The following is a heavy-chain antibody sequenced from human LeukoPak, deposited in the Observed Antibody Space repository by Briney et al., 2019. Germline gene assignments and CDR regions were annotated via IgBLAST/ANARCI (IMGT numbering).Heavy chain of an antibody. CDR1: GYTFTGYY. V-gene: IGHV1-69*04. CDR2: IIPILGIA. J-gene: IGHJ4*02. CDR3: ARDRGIVGDY. Sequence: ASVKVSCKASGYTFTGYYVHWVRQAPGQGLEWMGRIIPILGIANYAQKFQGRVTITADKSTSTAYMELSSLRSEDTAVYYCARDRGIVGDYWGQGTLVTVSS. D-gene: IGHD3-10*01.